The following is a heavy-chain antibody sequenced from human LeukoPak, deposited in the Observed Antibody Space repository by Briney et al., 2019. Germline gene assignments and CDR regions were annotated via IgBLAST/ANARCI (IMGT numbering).Heavy chain of an antibody. CDR2: INHSGGT. CDR3: ARGGRTTVMNY. CDR1: GGSFSGYY. V-gene: IGHV4-34*01. D-gene: IGHD4-11*01. J-gene: IGHJ4*02. Sequence: SETLPLTCAVYGGSFSGYYWSWIRQPPGKGLEWIGEINHSGGTNYNPSLKSRVTISVDTSKNQFSLKLSSVTAADTAVYYCARGGRTTVMNYWGQGTLVTVSS.